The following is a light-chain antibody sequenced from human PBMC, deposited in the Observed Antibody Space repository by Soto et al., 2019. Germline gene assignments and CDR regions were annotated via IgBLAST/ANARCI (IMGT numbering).Light chain of an antibody. J-gene: IGLJ3*02. CDR2: GNN. Sequence: QSVLTQPPSVSGAPGQRVTISCTGSSSNIGAGYDVHWYQQLPGTAPKLLIYGNNNRPSGVPDRISGSKSGTSASLAITGLQAEDEADYYCQSYDTSLSAWVFGGGTKLTVL. CDR1: SSNIGAGYD. CDR3: QSYDTSLSAWV. V-gene: IGLV1-40*01.